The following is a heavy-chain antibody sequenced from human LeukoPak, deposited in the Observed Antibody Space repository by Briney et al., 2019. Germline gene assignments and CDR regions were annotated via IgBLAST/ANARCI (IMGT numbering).Heavy chain of an antibody. CDR2: IYRGDST. V-gene: IGHV3-53*01. CDR3: AREGHQLPYFDY. Sequence: HPGGSLRLSCAASGFTVSSYYMNWDRRAPGKGLEWVSVIYRGDSTYYADSVKGRFTNSRDNSKNTLYLQMNSLGAEDTAVYYCAREGHQLPYFDYWGQGTLVTVSS. CDR1: GFTVSSYY. J-gene: IGHJ4*02. D-gene: IGHD2-2*01.